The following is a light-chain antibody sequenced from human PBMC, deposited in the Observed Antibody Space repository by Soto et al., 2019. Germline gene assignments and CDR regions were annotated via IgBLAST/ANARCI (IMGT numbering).Light chain of an antibody. CDR2: KAS. V-gene: IGKV1-5*03. CDR3: QQYNSYSYT. CDR1: QSISSW. Sequence: DIQMTQSPSTLSASVGDRVTITCRASQSISSWLAWYQQKPGKAPKLLIYKASSLESGVPSRFSCSGSGTEFTLTISSLQPDDFATYCCQQYNSYSYTFGQGTKLEIK. J-gene: IGKJ2*01.